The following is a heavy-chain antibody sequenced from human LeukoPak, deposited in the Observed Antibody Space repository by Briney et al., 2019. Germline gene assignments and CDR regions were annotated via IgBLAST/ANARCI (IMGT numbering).Heavy chain of an antibody. V-gene: IGHV1-3*01. Sequence: ASVKVSCKASGYTFTSYAMHWVRQAPGQRLEWMGWINAGNGNTKYSQKFQGRVTITRDTSASTAYMELSSLRSEDTAVYYCGRDWEGDQVRNWFDPWGQGTLVTVSS. J-gene: IGHJ5*02. CDR3: GRDWEGDQVRNWFDP. D-gene: IGHD1-26*01. CDR2: INAGNGNT. CDR1: GYTFTSYA.